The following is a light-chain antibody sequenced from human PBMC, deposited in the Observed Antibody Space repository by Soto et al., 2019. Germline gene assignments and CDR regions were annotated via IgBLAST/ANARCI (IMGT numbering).Light chain of an antibody. V-gene: IGKV1-5*03. Sequence: DIQMTQSPSTLSASVGDRVTITCRASQSISDSLAWYQQKPGKAPKLLIYEASSLKSGVPSRFSGSRSGTEYTLTISSLQPDDFATYYCQQYNGYWTFGQGTKGEIK. J-gene: IGKJ1*01. CDR2: EAS. CDR3: QQYNGYWT. CDR1: QSISDS.